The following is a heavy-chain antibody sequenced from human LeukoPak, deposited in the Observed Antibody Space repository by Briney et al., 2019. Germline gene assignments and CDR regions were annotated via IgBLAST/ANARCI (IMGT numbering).Heavy chain of an antibody. V-gene: IGHV1-18*01. CDR3: ARDKAVTTELTQYFHH. J-gene: IGHJ1*01. Sequence: ASVKVSCKASGYTFTSYAISWVRQAPGQGLEWMGWISPYNGDTNYAQKLQGRVTMTTDTSTSTAYMELRSLRSDDTAVYYCARDKAVTTELTQYFHHWGQGTLVTVSS. CDR2: ISPYNGDT. D-gene: IGHD4-11*01. CDR1: GYTFTSYA.